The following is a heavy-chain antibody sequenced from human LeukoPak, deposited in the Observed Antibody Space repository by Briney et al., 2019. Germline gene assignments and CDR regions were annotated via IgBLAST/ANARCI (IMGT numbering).Heavy chain of an antibody. CDR2: IIPIFGTA. D-gene: IGHD1-26*01. CDR3: ARTWEPTRHFDY. Sequence: SVKVSCKASGGTFSSYAISWVRQAPGQGLEWMGGIIPIFGTANYAQKFQGRVTITADESTSTAYMELSSLRSEDTAVYYCARTWEPTRHFDYWGQGTLVTVSS. J-gene: IGHJ4*02. V-gene: IGHV1-69*13. CDR1: GGTFSSYA.